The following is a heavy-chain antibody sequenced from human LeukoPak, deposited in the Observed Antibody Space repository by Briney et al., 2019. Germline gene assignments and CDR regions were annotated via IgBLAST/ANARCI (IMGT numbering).Heavy chain of an antibody. V-gene: IGHV4-38-2*01. CDR3: ARRMAGATTDAFDI. CDR1: GFSVSSGYY. CDR2: INHSGNT. J-gene: IGHJ3*02. D-gene: IGHD6-19*01. Sequence: PSETLSLTCAVSGFSVSSGYYWGWIRQPPGKGLEWIGTINHSGNTFYNPSPKSRVTTSVDTSKNQFSLRLSSVTAADTAVYYCARRMAGATTDAFDIWGQGTMVTVSS.